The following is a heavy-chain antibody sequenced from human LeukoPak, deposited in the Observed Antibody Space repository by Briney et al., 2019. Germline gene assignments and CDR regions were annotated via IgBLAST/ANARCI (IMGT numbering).Heavy chain of an antibody. CDR3: ARYISSGLDY. V-gene: IGHV4-59*08. D-gene: IGHD6-6*01. Sequence: SETLSLTCTVSGGSISGYYWSWIRQPPGKGLEWIGHIYYTGSTSYNPSLKSRVTISVDTSKNQFSLKLSYVNAADTAVYYCARYISSGLDYRGQGTLVTVSS. CDR2: IYYTGST. CDR1: GGSISGYY. J-gene: IGHJ4*02.